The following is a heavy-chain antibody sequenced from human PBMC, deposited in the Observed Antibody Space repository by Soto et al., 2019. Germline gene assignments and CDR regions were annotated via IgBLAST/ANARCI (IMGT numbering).Heavy chain of an antibody. Sequence: SETLALTCTVSEGSVSSGRYYWSWIRQPPGKGLEWIGYIYYSGSTNYSPSLKSRVTISVDTSKNQFSLKLSSVTAADTAVYYCASRGHLDRFAPRGRGTLV. J-gene: IGHJ5*01. CDR3: ASRGHLDRFAP. CDR2: IYYSGST. V-gene: IGHV4-61*01. CDR1: EGSVSSGRYY.